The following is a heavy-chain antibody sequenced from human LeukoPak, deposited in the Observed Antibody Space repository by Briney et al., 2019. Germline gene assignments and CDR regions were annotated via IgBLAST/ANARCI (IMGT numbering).Heavy chain of an antibody. J-gene: IGHJ3*02. V-gene: IGHV3-7*01. CDR1: GFTFSSYW. D-gene: IGHD3-22*01. Sequence: GGSLRLSCAASGFTFSSYWMSWVRQAPGKGLEWVANIKQDGSEKYYVDSVKGRFTISRDNAKNSLYLQMNSLRAEDTAVYYCAREAAYYYDSSGANAFDIWGQGTMVTVSS. CDR3: AREAAYYYDSSGANAFDI. CDR2: IKQDGSEK.